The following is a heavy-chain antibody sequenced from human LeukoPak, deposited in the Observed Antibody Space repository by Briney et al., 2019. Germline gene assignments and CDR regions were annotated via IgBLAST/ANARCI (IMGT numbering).Heavy chain of an antibody. J-gene: IGHJ4*02. CDR3: ARGGLYSFDS. CDR2: MKSDGSEK. D-gene: IGHD2-21*01. CDR1: GFTFSNYW. V-gene: IGHV3-7*01. Sequence: PGGSLRLSCVASGFTFSNYWMRWVRQPPGKGLEWVADMKSDGSEKNYAQSVNGRFTISRDNAKSSLFLQMNSLRAEDTGFYYCARGGLYSFDSWGQGTLVTVSS.